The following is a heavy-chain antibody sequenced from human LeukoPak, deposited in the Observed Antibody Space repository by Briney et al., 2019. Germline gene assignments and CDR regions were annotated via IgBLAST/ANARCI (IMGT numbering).Heavy chain of an antibody. CDR2: INHSGST. V-gene: IGHV4-34*01. CDR3: ARKGDY. CDR1: GGSFSGYY. Sequence: SETLSLTCAVYGGSFSGYYWSWVRQPPGKGLEWIGEINHSGSTNYNPSLKSRVTISVDTSKNQFSLKLSSVTAADTAVYYCARKGDYWGQGTLVTVSS. J-gene: IGHJ4*02.